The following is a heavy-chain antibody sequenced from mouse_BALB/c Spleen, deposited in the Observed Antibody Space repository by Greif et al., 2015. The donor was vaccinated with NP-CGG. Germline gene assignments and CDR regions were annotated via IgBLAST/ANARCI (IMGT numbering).Heavy chain of an antibody. Sequence: VTLKECGPELVKPGASVKISCKASGYSFTGYFMNWVMQSHGKSLEWIGRINPYNGDTFYNQNFKGKATLTVDKSSSAAHMELRSLASEDSAVYYCARAAYYPYVDVWGAGTTVTVSS. CDR3: ARAAYYPYVDV. CDR2: INPYNGDT. D-gene: IGHD1-1*01. CDR1: GYSFTGYF. V-gene: IGHV1-20*02. J-gene: IGHJ1*01.